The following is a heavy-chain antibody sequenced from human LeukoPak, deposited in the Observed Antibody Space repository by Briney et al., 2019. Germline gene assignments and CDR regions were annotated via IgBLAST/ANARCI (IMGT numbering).Heavy chain of an antibody. Sequence: GGSLRLSCAASGFTFGSYAMSWVRQAPGKGLEWVSGISDSGDITYYADSVKGRFTISRDNSKNTLYVQMNSLRVEDTAVYFCAKDRRGGSYYAATLDIWGPGTMVTVSS. D-gene: IGHD1-26*01. J-gene: IGHJ3*02. V-gene: IGHV3-23*01. CDR3: AKDRRGGSYYAATLDI. CDR2: ISDSGDIT. CDR1: GFTFGSYA.